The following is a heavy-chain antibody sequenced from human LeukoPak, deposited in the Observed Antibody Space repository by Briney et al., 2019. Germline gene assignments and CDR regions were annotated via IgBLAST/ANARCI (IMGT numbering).Heavy chain of an antibody. Sequence: GVPLKISCKGSGYSFPTYWIAWVRQMPGKGLEWMGIIYPDESNIRYSPSFQGQVTISADKSISTAYLQWSSLKASDTAMYYCARPPSRGYSSSFEYWGQGTLVTVSS. J-gene: IGHJ4*02. D-gene: IGHD2-2*03. CDR1: GYSFPTYW. CDR2: IYPDESNI. CDR3: ARPPSRGYSSSFEY. V-gene: IGHV5-51*01.